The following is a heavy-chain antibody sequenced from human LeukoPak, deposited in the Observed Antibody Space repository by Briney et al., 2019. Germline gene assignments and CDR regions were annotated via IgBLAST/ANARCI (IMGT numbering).Heavy chain of an antibody. D-gene: IGHD4-11*01. Sequence: PGGSLRLSCAASGFTFSSYGMHWVRQAPGKGLEWVAVIWYDGSNKYYADSVKGRFTISRDNSKNTLYLQMNSLRAEDTAVYYCARDLGVTVTPIYYFDYWGQGTLVTVSS. J-gene: IGHJ4*02. CDR3: ARDLGVTVTPIYYFDY. CDR2: IWYDGSNK. V-gene: IGHV3-33*01. CDR1: GFTFSSYG.